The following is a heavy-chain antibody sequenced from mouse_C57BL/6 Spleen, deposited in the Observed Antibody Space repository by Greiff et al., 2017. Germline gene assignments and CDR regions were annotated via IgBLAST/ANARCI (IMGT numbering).Heavy chain of an antibody. CDR2: LSNGGGST. V-gene: IGHV5-12*01. CDR1: GFTFSDYY. D-gene: IGHD1-1*01. CDR3: ARQRGVLRWDY. Sequence: EVQGVESGGGLVQPGGSLKLSCAASGFTFSDYYMYWVRQTPEKRLEWVAYLSNGGGSTYYPDTVKGRFTISRDNAKNTLYLQMSRLKSEDTAMYYCARQRGVLRWDYWGQGTSVTVSS. J-gene: IGHJ4*01.